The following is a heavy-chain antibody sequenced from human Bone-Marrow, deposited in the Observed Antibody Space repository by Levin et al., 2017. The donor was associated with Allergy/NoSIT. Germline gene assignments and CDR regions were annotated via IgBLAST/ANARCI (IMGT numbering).Heavy chain of an antibody. D-gene: IGHD2-15*01. J-gene: IGHJ5*02. CDR3: ARTRGYCGGGSCWGWFDP. CDR2: IHPADSDI. V-gene: IGHV5-51*01. CDR1: GDTFTNYW. Sequence: PGESLKISCKGSGDTFTNYWIAWVRQLPGKGLEWMGIIHPADSDIRYSPSFQGQVTISVDKSVSTAYLQWSSLKASDTAMYFCARTRGYCGGGSCWGWFDPWGQGTLVTVAS.